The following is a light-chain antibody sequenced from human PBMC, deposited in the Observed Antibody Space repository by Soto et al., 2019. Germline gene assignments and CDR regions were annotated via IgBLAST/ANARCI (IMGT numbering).Light chain of an antibody. CDR2: GNS. CDR3: QSYDSSLSVV. Sequence: QSVLTQPPSVSGAPGQRVTISCTGSSSNIGAGYDVHWYQQLPGTAPKRLMSGNSNRPSGVPDRFSGSKSGTSASLAITGLQAEDEADYYCQSYDSSLSVVFGGGTKLTVL. V-gene: IGLV1-40*01. CDR1: SSNIGAGYD. J-gene: IGLJ2*01.